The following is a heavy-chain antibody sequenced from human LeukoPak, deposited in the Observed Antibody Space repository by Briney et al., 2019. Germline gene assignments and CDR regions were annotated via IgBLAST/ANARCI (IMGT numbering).Heavy chain of an antibody. CDR1: GFTFSSYA. CDR2: ISGSGGST. D-gene: IGHD3-3*01. J-gene: IGHJ6*02. CDR3: ARTAATSIFGVVTHTYGMDV. V-gene: IGHV3-23*01. Sequence: GGSLRLSCAASGFTFSSYAMSWVRQAPGKGLEWVSAISGSGGSTYYADSVKGRFTISRDNSKNTLYLQMNSLRAEDTAVYYCARTAATSIFGVVTHTYGMDVWGQGTTVTVSS.